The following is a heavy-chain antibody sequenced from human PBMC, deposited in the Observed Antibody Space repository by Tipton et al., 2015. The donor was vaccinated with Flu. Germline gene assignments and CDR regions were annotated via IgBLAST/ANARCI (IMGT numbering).Heavy chain of an antibody. Sequence: TLSLTCNASGGSISSSSYYWGWIRQPPGKGLEWIGSIYYSGSTYYNPSLKSRVTISVDTSKNQFSLKLSSVTAADTAVYYCARARRIMITFGGVSDFDYWGQGTLVTVSS. CDR1: GGSISSSSYY. D-gene: IGHD3-16*01. CDR3: ARARRIMITFGGVSDFDY. J-gene: IGHJ4*02. V-gene: IGHV4-39*01. CDR2: IYYSGST.